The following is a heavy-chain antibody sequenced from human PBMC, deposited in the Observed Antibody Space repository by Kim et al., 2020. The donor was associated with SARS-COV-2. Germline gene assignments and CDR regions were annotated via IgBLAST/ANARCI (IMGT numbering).Heavy chain of an antibody. CDR1: GYTFTSYA. CDR3: ARDRVVTLLGVVSPLYGMDV. D-gene: IGHD3-3*01. J-gene: IGHJ6*01. Sequence: ASVKVSCKASGYTFTSYAMHWVRQAPGQRLEWMGWINADNGNTKYSQKFQGRVTITRDTSASTAYMELSSLRSEDTAVYYCARDRVVTLLGVVSPLYGMDVWGQRTTVTVSS. V-gene: IGHV1-3*01. CDR2: INADNGNT.